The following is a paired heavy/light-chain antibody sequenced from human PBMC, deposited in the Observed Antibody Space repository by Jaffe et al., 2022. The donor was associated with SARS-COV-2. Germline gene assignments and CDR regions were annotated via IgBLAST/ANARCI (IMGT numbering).Heavy chain of an antibody. J-gene: IGHJ5*02. CDR1: GASFSDYH. CDR3: ARRYSYGYDNWFDP. D-gene: IGHD5-18*01. V-gene: IGHV4-34*12. Sequence: QVQLQQWGAGLLKPSETLSLTCAVHGASFSDYHWTWIRQSPGKGLEWIGEIIQSGTTNYNPSLESRLTISVDTSRNQFSLKLGSVTAADTAVYYCARRYSYGYDNWFDPWSQGTLVTVSS. CDR2: IIQSGTT.
Light chain of an antibody. CDR2: DAS. CDR3: QQFNSYPIT. V-gene: IGKV1-9*01. Sequence: DIQLTQSPPFLSASVGDRVHIACRASQGISIYLDWYQQKPGKDPKLLIHDASTLQSGVPSRFSGSGSGTEFTLTISSLQPEDFATYYCQQFNSYPITFGQGTRLEIK. J-gene: IGKJ5*01. CDR1: QGISIY.